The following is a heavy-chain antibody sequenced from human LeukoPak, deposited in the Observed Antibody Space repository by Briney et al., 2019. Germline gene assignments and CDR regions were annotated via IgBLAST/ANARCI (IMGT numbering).Heavy chain of an antibody. V-gene: IGHV3-53*01. CDR2: IYSGGGT. J-gene: IGHJ4*02. Sequence: PGGSLRLSCAASGFIVSNNYMNWVRRAPGKGRRWVSIIYSGGGTYYADSVKGRFTVSRDNSKNTLYLQMNSLRADETAVYYCARGCYYERSGYCPFDYWGPGTLVTVSS. D-gene: IGHD3-22*01. CDR1: GFIVSNNY. CDR3: ARGCYYERSGYCPFDY.